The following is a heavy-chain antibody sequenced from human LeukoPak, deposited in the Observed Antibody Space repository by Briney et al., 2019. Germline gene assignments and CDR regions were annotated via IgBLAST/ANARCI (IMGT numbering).Heavy chain of an antibody. CDR1: GFTFSSYA. J-gene: IGHJ4*02. V-gene: IGHV3-23*01. Sequence: AGGSLRLSCAASGFTFSSYAMSWVRQAPGKGLEWVSAISGSGGSTYYADSVRGRFTISRDNSENTLYLQMNSLRAEDTAVYYCAKRVGSYGHFDYWGQGTLVTVSS. CDR3: AKRVGSYGHFDY. CDR2: ISGSGGST. D-gene: IGHD5-18*01.